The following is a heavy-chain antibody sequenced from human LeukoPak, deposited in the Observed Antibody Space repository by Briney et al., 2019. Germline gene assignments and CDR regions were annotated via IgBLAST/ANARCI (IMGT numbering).Heavy chain of an antibody. CDR2: IYYSGST. J-gene: IGHJ4*02. D-gene: IGHD3-3*01. V-gene: IGHV4-59*01. CDR3: ASTYYDFWSGYYFDY. CDR1: GGSTSSYY. Sequence: SETLSLTCTVSGGSTSSYYWSWIRQPPGKGLEWIGYIYYSGSTNYNPSLKSRVTISVDTSKNQFSLKLGSVTAADTAVYYCASTYYDFWSGYYFDYWGQGTLVTVSS.